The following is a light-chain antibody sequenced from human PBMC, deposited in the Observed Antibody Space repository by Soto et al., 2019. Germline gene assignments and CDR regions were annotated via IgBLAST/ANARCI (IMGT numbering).Light chain of an antibody. Sequence: QAEVTQPPSASGTPEQRVTISRSGSSSNIGSNTVNWYQQLPGTAPKLLIYSNNQRLSGVPDRFSGSKSGTSASLAISGLQSEDEADYYCAAWDDSLNGPVFGGGTKLTVL. V-gene: IGLV1-44*01. CDR2: SNN. CDR1: SSNIGSNT. CDR3: AAWDDSLNGPV. J-gene: IGLJ3*02.